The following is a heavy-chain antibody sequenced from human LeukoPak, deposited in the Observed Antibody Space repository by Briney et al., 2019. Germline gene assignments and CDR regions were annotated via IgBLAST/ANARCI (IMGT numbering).Heavy chain of an antibody. Sequence: GGSLRLSCAASGFTFSSYGMHWVRQAQGMGLEWVAFIRYDGSNKYYADSVKGRFTISRDNSKNTLYLQMNSLRAEDTAVYYCAKDAGDNWNDGWVNWFDPWGQGTLVTVSS. CDR2: IRYDGSNK. CDR1: GFTFSSYG. D-gene: IGHD1-1*01. V-gene: IGHV3-30*02. J-gene: IGHJ5*02. CDR3: AKDAGDNWNDGWVNWFDP.